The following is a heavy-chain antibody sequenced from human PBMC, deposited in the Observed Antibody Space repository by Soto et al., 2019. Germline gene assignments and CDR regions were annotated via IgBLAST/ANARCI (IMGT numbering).Heavy chain of an antibody. Sequence: GGSLRLSCAASGFTFSSYAMSWVRQAPGKGLEWVSAISGSGGSTYYADSVKGRFTISRDNSKNTLYLQMNSLRAEYTAVYYCAKDLRRLDYYDSSGYQDIDYWGQGTLVTVSS. J-gene: IGHJ4*02. D-gene: IGHD3-22*01. CDR1: GFTFSSYA. CDR2: ISGSGGST. CDR3: AKDLRRLDYYDSSGYQDIDY. V-gene: IGHV3-23*01.